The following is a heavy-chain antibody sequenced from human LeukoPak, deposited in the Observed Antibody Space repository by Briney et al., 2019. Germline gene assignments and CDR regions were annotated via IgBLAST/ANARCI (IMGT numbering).Heavy chain of an antibody. Sequence: GGSLRLSCAGSGFTFSKAWITWGRQAPGKGLEWVARIKTKDDGGTIDYAAPVEGRFTISRDDSKSTLYLQMNSLKTEDTAVYPYTTLGNCSRISCLSRNFIDVWGKGTTVTVSS. D-gene: IGHD2-2*01. V-gene: IGHV3-15*01. CDR3: TTLGNCSRISCLSRNFIDV. CDR1: GFTFSKAW. CDR2: IKTKDDGGTI. J-gene: IGHJ6*03.